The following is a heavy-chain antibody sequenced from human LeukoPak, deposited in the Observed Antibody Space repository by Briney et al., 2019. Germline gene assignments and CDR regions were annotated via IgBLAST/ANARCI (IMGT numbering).Heavy chain of an antibody. CDR1: GGTFSSYA. V-gene: IGHV1-18*01. Sequence: ASVKVSCKASGGTFSSYAISWVRQAPGQGLEWMGWISAYNGNTNYAQKLQGRVTTTTETSTSTAYMELRSLRSDDTAVYYCARVESSSPSNYYGMDVWGQGTTVTVSS. D-gene: IGHD6-13*01. CDR3: ARVESSSPSNYYGMDV. CDR2: ISAYNGNT. J-gene: IGHJ6*02.